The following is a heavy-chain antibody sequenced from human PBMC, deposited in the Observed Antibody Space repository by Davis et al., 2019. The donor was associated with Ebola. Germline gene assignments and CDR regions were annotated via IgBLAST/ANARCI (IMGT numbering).Heavy chain of an antibody. CDR3: ARDRPLDFFFGDYYGMDV. V-gene: IGHV3-21*01. D-gene: IGHD3-16*01. J-gene: IGHJ6*02. Sequence: GGSLRLSCAASGFTFSSYSMNWVRQAPGKGLEWVSSISSSSSYIYYADSAKGRFTISRDNAKNSRYLQMNSLRAEDTAVYYCARDRPLDFFFGDYYGMDVWGQGTTVTVSS. CDR1: GFTFSSYS. CDR2: ISSSSSYI.